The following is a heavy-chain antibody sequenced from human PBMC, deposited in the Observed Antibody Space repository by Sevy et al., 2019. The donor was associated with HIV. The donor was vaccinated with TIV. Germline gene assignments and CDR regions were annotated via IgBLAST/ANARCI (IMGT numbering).Heavy chain of an antibody. V-gene: IGHV3-9*01. CDR3: AKDINRTCVCVNCYSYYYYFCGLDV. D-gene: IGHD2-21*02. CDR1: GFPLNDHA. Sequence: GGSLRLSCAASGFPLNDHAMHWVRQVPGKGLEWVSGIRWNSRNIGYADSVKGRFTISRDNARHFVYLEMNSLRPEDTALYYYAKDINRTCVCVNCYSYYYYFCGLDVWGQGTTVTVSS. CDR2: IRWNSRNI. J-gene: IGHJ6*02.